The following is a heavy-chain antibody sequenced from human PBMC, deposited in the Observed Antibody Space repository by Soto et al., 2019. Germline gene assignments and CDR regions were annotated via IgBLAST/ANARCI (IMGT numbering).Heavy chain of an antibody. J-gene: IGHJ4*02. D-gene: IGHD5-18*01. CDR3: ARDRDIYGTFDY. CDR1: GFTFINYA. Sequence: EVQLLESGGGLVQPGGSLRLSCAASGFTFINYAMTWVRQAPGKGLEWVSGISGSGGNTYYADSVKGRFTISRDNAKDTLYLQMNSLRAEDTAVYYCARDRDIYGTFDYWGQGTLVTVPS. CDR2: ISGSGGNT. V-gene: IGHV3-23*01.